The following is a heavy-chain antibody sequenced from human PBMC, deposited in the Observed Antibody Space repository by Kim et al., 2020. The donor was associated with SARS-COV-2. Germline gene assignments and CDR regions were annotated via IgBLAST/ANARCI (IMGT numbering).Heavy chain of an antibody. CDR1: GFTFSSYS. CDR2: ISSSSSYI. D-gene: IGHD3-3*01. V-gene: IGHV3-21*01. CDR3: ARGDHPYYDFWSGYYFDY. Sequence: GGSLRLSCAASGFTFSSYSMNWVRQAPGKGLEWVSSISSSSSYIYYADSVKGRFTISRDNAKNSLYLQMNSLRAEDTAVYYCARGDHPYYDFWSGYYFDYWGQGTLVTVSS. J-gene: IGHJ4*02.